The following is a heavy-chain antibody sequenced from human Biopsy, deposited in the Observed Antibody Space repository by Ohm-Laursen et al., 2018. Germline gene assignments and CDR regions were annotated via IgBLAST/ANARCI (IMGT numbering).Heavy chain of an antibody. J-gene: IGHJ4*02. V-gene: IGHV3-74*03. D-gene: IGHD2-8*02. CDR1: GFTFSRSV. CDR3: TGDSGGLGDY. Sequence: GSLRLSCAASGFTFSRSVTHWVRQAPGKGLMWVSRIHGDERSATYAEPVKGRFTISRDNAKNTLHLQMNSLRAEDTAVYYCTGDSGGLGDYWGQGTLVTVSS. CDR2: IHGDERSA.